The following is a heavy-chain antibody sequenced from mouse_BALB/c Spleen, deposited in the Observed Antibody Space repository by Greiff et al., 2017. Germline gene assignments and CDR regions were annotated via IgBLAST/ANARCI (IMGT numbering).Heavy chain of an antibody. CDR1: GFTFSSYY. Sequence: EVQLMESGGGLVKLGGSLKLSCAASGFTFSSYYMSWVRQTPEKRLELVAAINSNGGSTYYPDTVKGRFTISRDNAKNTLYLQMSSLKSEDTALYYCARRGSHYFDYWGQGTTLTVSS. J-gene: IGHJ2*01. CDR3: ARRGSHYFDY. V-gene: IGHV5-6-2*01. D-gene: IGHD1-1*01. CDR2: INSNGGST.